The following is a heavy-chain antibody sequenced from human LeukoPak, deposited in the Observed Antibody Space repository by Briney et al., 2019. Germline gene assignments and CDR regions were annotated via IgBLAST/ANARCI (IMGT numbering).Heavy chain of an antibody. CDR1: GGSISSYY. J-gene: IGHJ3*02. Sequence: KASETLSLTCTVSGGSISSYYWSWIRQPAGKGLEWIGRIYTSGSTNYNPSVESRVTISIATSKNQFSLRLNSVTAADTAVYYCAGPKSNYLGNDAFDIWGQGTMVTVSS. CDR3: AGPKSNYLGNDAFDI. D-gene: IGHD1-26*01. CDR2: IYTSGST. V-gene: IGHV4-4*07.